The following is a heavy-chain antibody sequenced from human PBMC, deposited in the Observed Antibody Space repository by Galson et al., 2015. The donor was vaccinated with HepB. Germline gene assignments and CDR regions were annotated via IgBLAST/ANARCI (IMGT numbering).Heavy chain of an antibody. J-gene: IGHJ4*02. CDR3: AKDREVGYCSVGSCSPPDS. V-gene: IGHV3-23*01. D-gene: IGHD2-15*01. CDR1: GFTFKDYA. CDR2: ISRSGGGT. Sequence: SLRLSCAVSGFTFKDYAMSWVRQAPGKGLEWVSGISRSGGGTSYADSVKGRFTISRDNSKNTLFLEISSLRAEDTAIYYCAKDREVGYCSVGSCSPPDSWGQGTLVIVSS.